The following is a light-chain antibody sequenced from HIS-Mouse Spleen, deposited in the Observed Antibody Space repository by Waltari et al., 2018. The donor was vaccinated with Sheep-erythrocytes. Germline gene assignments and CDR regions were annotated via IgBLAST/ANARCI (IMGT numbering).Light chain of an antibody. V-gene: IGLV2-23*01. CDR1: SSDVGSYTT. J-gene: IGLJ3*02. CDR3: CSYAGSSTPWV. CDR2: EGS. Sequence: QSALTQPASVSGSPGQSITIPCTGTSSDVGSYTTAPWYQQHPGKAPKLMIYEGSKRPSGVSNRFSGSKSGNTASLTISGLQAEDEADYYCCSYAGSSTPWVFGGGTKLTVL.